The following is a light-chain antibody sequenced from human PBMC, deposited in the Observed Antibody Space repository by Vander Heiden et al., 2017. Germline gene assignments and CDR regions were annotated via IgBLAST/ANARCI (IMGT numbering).Light chain of an antibody. CDR2: ATS. J-gene: IGKJ5*01. CDR3: QQANSFPIT. Sequence: QLTQSPSSMSASVGDRVTITCRASQGVNNWLSWYQQKPGKARKLLIYATSTLQSGVPSRFSGSGSGTDFALTIDRLQPEDFGTYYCQQANSFPITFGQGTRLEIK. V-gene: IGKV1D-12*01. CDR1: QGVNNW.